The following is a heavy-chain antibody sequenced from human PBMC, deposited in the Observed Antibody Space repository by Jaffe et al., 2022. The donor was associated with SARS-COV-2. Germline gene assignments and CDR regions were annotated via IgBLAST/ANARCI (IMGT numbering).Heavy chain of an antibody. CDR3: ARDES. CDR2: IKYDGSEK. J-gene: IGHJ5*02. CDR1: GFALSDYW. Sequence: EVHLVESGGGLVQPGGSLRLSCAASGFALSDYWMSWVRQAPGKGLEWVANIKYDGSEKYYVDSVKGRFTISRDNAKKSLYLQMSSLRAEDTAIYYCARDESWGRGTLVTVSS. V-gene: IGHV3-7*03.